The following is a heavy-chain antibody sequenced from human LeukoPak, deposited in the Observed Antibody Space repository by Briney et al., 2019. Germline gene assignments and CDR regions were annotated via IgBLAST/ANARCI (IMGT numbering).Heavy chain of an antibody. V-gene: IGHV4-59*12. J-gene: IGHJ4*02. Sequence: PSETLSLTCTVSGGSISSYYWSWIRQPPGKGLEWIGYIYYSGSTNYNPSLKSRVTISVDTSKNQFSLKLSSVTAADTAVYYCARGLRGLAARSFGYWGQGTLVTVSS. D-gene: IGHD6-6*01. CDR2: IYYSGST. CDR1: GGSISSYY. CDR3: ARGLRGLAARSFGY.